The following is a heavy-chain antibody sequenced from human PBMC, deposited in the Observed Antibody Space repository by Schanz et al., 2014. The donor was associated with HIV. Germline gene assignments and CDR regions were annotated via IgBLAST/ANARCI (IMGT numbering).Heavy chain of an antibody. V-gene: IGHV3-30-3*02. CDR1: GFTFSSSG. D-gene: IGHD3-10*01. J-gene: IGHJ6*02. Sequence: QVQLVESGGGVVQPGRSLRLSCTASGFTFSSSGMHWVRQAPGKGLEWVAVISFHGSDKVYADSVKGRFSISRDNSKNTLYLQMNSLRAEDTAVYYCAKCPTMVRGTGMDVWGQGTTVTVSS. CDR2: ISFHGSDK. CDR3: AKCPTMVRGTGMDV.